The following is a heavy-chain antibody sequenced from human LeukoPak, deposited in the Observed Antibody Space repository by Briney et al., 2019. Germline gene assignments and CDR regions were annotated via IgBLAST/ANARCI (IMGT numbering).Heavy chain of an antibody. CDR2: ISGSGGST. Sequence: GRSLRLSCAASGFTFSSYAMSWVRQAPGKGLEWVSAISGSGGSTYYADSVKGRFTISRDNSKNTLYLQMNSLRAEDTAVYYCAKASRPTTDYYGMDVWGQGTTVTVSS. CDR3: AKASRPTTDYYGMDV. D-gene: IGHD4-17*01. J-gene: IGHJ6*02. CDR1: GFTFSSYA. V-gene: IGHV3-23*01.